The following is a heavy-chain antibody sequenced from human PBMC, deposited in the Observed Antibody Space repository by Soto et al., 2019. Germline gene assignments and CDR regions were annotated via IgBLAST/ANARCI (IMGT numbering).Heavy chain of an antibody. V-gene: IGHV4-34*01. Sequence: SETLSLTCAVYCRSFSGYSSSRIRQPPGKGLEWIGEINHSGSTNYNPSLKSRVTISVDTSKNQFSLKLSSVTAADTAVYYCARAGGYYYDSSGYLYWGQGTLVTDSS. D-gene: IGHD3-22*01. J-gene: IGHJ4*02. CDR2: INHSGST. CDR3: ARAGGYYYDSSGYLY. CDR1: CRSFSGYS.